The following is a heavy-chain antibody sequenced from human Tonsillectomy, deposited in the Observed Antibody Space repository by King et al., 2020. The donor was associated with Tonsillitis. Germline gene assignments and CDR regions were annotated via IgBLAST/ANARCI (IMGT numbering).Heavy chain of an antibody. J-gene: IGHJ4*02. Sequence: VQLVESGGGLVKPGGSLRLSCVASGFTFSDYYMSWIRQAPGKGLEWVSYISSSSGVRYSAESVKGRFTISRDNAKNSLYLQMNSLRAEDTAVYYCAREGDYPLDYWGQGTLVTVSS. CDR1: GFTFSDYY. D-gene: IGHD4-17*01. V-gene: IGHV3-11*01. CDR2: ISSSSGVR. CDR3: AREGDYPLDY.